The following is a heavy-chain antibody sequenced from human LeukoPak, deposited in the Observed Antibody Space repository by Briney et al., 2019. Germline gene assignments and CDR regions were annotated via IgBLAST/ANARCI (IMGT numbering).Heavy chain of an antibody. CDR3: ARENSSGYFLLSAFDI. Sequence: ASVKVSCKASGGTFSSYAISLVRQAPGQGLEWMGRIIPILGIANYAQKFQGRVTITADKSTSTAYMELSSLRSEDTAVYYRARENSSGYFLLSAFDIWGQGTMVTVSS. J-gene: IGHJ3*02. D-gene: IGHD3-22*01. CDR2: IIPILGIA. CDR1: GGTFSSYA. V-gene: IGHV1-69*04.